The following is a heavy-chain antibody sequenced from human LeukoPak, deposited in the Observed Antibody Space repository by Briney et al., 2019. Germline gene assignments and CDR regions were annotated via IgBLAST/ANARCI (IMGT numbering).Heavy chain of an antibody. CDR3: ASLWGSGSYYTFDY. J-gene: IGHJ4*02. V-gene: IGHV3-7*01. CDR2: IKQDGGEK. CDR1: GFTFSSYW. D-gene: IGHD3-10*01. Sequence: QSGGSLRLSCAASGFTFSSYWMSWVRQAPGKGLEWVANIKQDGGEKYYVDSLKGRFTISRDNAKNSLFLQINSLRVDDTAVYYYASLWGSGSYYTFDYWGQGTLVTVSS.